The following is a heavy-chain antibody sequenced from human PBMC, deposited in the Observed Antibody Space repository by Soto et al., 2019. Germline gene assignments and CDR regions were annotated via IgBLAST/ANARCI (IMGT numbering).Heavy chain of an antibody. CDR1: GGTFGSYA. CDR3: ARALGCRSTSCTLDY. V-gene: IGHV1-69*01. J-gene: IGHJ4*02. CDR2: IIPVSGAA. Sequence: QVQLVQSGAEVKKPGSSVMVSCKASGGTFGSYAFSWVRQAPGQGLEWMGGIIPVSGAAHYAQTFQGRVTITADETTSTAYMELSSLRSQDTAVYYCARALGCRSTSCTLDYWGQGTRVIVSS. D-gene: IGHD2-2*01.